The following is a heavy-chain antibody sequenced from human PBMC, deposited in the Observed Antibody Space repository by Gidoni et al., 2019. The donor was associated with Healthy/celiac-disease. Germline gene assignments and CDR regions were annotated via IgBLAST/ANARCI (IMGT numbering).Heavy chain of an antibody. CDR3: AREGGIARSGSYYTDYYYYYMDV. Sequence: QVQLVQSGAEVKKPGASVRLSCKASGYTFTSYGLSWVRRAPGQGLEWMGWISAYNGNTNYAQKLQGRVTMTTDTSTSTAYMELRSLRSDDTAVYYCAREGGIARSGSYYTDYYYYYMDVWGKGTTVTVSS. D-gene: IGHD3-10*01. J-gene: IGHJ6*03. V-gene: IGHV1-18*04. CDR2: ISAYNGNT. CDR1: GYTFTSYG.